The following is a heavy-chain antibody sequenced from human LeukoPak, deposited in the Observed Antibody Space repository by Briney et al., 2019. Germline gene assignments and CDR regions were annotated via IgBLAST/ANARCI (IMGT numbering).Heavy chain of an antibody. J-gene: IGHJ3*02. CDR2: ITCSDDSS. Sequence: PRGCLRLSFAASRFTFINYAMNWIRQAPGRELDEVSHITCSDDSSYYTDSVKGRFTLSRDNSKNTLFLQVNTLKAEHTAVYYCTRDEGLVAGIWRALDIWGQGTMVTVSS. CDR3: TRDEGLVAGIWRALDI. D-gene: IGHD6-19*01. V-gene: IGHV3-23*01. CDR1: RFTFINYA.